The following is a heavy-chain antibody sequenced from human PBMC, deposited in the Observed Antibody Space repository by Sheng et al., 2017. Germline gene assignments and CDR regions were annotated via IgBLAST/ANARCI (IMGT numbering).Heavy chain of an antibody. V-gene: IGHV4-4*02. J-gene: IGHJ3*01. D-gene: IGHD6-19*01. Sequence: QVQLQESGPGLVKPSGTLSLTCVVSGDSIINNHWYHWVRQSPGEGLEWIAETFHAGNINYNPVPQSRVTVSMDKSKNQISLKMTSVSAADTAVYYCVREPVGWLAFDVWGRGTVVTVSS. CDR2: TFHAGNI. CDR1: GDSIINNHW. CDR3: VREPVGWLAFDV.